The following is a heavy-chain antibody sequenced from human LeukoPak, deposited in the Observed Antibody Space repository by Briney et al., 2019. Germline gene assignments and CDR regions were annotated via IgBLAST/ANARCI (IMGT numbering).Heavy chain of an antibody. Sequence: GSSVRVSCKASGGTFSSYAISWVRQAPGQGLEWMGRIIPILGIANYAQKFQGRVTITADKSTSTAYMELSSLRSEDTAVYYCARETRGGDIHWGQGTLVTVSS. J-gene: IGHJ4*02. CDR2: IIPILGIA. CDR3: ARETRGGDIH. D-gene: IGHD2-21*02. CDR1: GGTFSSYA. V-gene: IGHV1-69*04.